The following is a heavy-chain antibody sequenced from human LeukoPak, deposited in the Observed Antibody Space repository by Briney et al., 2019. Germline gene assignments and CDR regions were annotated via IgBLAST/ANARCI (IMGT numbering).Heavy chain of an antibody. D-gene: IGHD3-22*01. CDR2: INHSGST. CDR3: ARGEDYYDSSGYYSAFDY. J-gene: IGHJ4*02. CDR1: GGSFSGYY. Sequence: SETLSLTCAVYGGSFSGYYWSWIRQPPGKGLEWIGEINHSGSTNYNPSLKSRVTISVDTSKNQFSLKLSSVTAADTAVYYCARGEDYYDSSGYYSAFDYWGQGTLVTVSS. V-gene: IGHV4-34*01.